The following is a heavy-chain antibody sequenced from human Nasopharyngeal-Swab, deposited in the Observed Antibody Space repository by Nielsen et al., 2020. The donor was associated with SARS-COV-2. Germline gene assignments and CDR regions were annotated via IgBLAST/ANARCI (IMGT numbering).Heavy chain of an antibody. V-gene: IGHV3-23*01. J-gene: IGHJ6*02. Sequence: GESLKISCSASGFTFSSYAMSWVRQAPGKGLEWVSAISGSGGSTYYADSVKGRFTISRDNSKNTLYLQMNSLRAEDTAVYYCANLPFPGYSSSWYQTLGSAGMDGWGQGTTVTVSS. CDR2: ISGSGGST. D-gene: IGHD6-13*01. CDR3: ANLPFPGYSSSWYQTLGSAGMDG. CDR1: GFTFSSYA.